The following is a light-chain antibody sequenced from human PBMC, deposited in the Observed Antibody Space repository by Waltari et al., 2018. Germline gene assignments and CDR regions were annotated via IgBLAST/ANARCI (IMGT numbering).Light chain of an antibody. CDR3: QHYENWPHT. J-gene: IGKJ4*01. V-gene: IGKV3-15*01. CDR1: QSVDSH. Sequence: EIVMTQSPATLSVSPGERATLSCRASQSVDSHVAWYKQEPGQAPRLLIYVASTMATDIPARFSGSGSGTEFTLIISSLQSEDSGVYYCQHYENWPHTFGGGTKVEIK. CDR2: VAS.